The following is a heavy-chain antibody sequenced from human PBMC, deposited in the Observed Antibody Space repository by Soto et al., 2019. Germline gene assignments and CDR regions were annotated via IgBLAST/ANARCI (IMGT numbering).Heavy chain of an antibody. CDR1: GFTFSVYT. V-gene: IGHV3-21*01. Sequence: EAQLVESGGGLVQPGGSLRLSCAASGFTFSVYTMHWVRQSPGKGLEWISSITSAGSYIYYAESLKGRVTISRDNAKNSLLLQINSLRAEDTTLYFCKRGILGDVHIDYGMDVWGQGTNVTVSS. CDR2: ITSAGSYI. D-gene: IGHD2-21*01. CDR3: KRGILGDVHIDYGMDV. J-gene: IGHJ6*02.